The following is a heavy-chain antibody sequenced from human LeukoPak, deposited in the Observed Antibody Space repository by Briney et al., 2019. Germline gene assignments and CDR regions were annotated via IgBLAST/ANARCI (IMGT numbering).Heavy chain of an antibody. CDR1: GYTLTELS. J-gene: IGHJ6*04. CDR2: FDPEDGET. CDR3: ATEGTTGTTVGPRGYYYGMDV. D-gene: IGHD1-1*01. V-gene: IGHV1-24*01. Sequence: GASVKVSCKVSGYTLTELSMHWVRQAPGKGLEWMGGFDPEDGETIYAQKFQGRVTMTEDTSTDTAYMELSSLRSEDTAVYYCATEGTTGTTVGPRGYYYGMDVWGKGTTVTVSS.